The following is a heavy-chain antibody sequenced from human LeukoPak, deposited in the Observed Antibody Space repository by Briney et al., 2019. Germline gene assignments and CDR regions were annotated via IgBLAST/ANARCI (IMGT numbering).Heavy chain of an antibody. CDR2: ISGSGGST. D-gene: IGHD1-26*01. J-gene: IGHJ6*02. CDR1: GFTFSSYA. V-gene: IGHV3-23*01. Sequence: GGSLRLSCAASGFTFSSYAMSWVRQAPGKGLEWVSAISGSGGSTYYADSVKGRFTISRDNSKNTLYLQMNSLRAEDTAVYYCAKDRIVGATERGGPMDVWGQGTTVTVSS. CDR3: AKDRIVGATERGGPMDV.